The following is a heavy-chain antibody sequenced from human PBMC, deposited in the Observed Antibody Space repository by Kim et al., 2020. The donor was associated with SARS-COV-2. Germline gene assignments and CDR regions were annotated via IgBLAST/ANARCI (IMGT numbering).Heavy chain of an antibody. CDR2: FYYGGGT. Sequence: SETLSLTCSVSGDSISDSLYYWGWIRQPPGKGLEWIGSFYYGGGTYYNPSLTSLKSRVTISVDTSKNQFSLGVSSVTATDTAVYFCARHSGAFDIWGQGTKVSVSS. CDR3: ARHSGAFDI. V-gene: IGHV4-39*01. CDR1: GDSISDSLYY. D-gene: IGHD1-26*01. J-gene: IGHJ3*02.